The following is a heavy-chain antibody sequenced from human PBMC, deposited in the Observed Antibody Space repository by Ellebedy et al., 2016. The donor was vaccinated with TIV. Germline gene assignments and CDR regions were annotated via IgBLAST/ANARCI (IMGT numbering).Heavy chain of an antibody. CDR3: ARNPDLYGDYAPYYFDY. Sequence: SGPTLVKPTQTLTLTCTFSGFSLSTSGMRVSWIRQPPGKALEWLARIDWDDDKFYSTSLKTRLTISKDTSKNQVVLTMTNMDPVDTATYYCARNPDLYGDYAPYYFDYWGQGTLVTVSS. D-gene: IGHD4-17*01. CDR2: IDWDDDK. CDR1: GFSLSTSGMR. J-gene: IGHJ4*02. V-gene: IGHV2-70*04.